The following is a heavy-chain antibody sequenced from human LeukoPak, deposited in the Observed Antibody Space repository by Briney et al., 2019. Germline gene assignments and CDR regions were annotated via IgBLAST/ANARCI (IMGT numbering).Heavy chain of an antibody. CDR3: AKDLHYYDSSGYPEYFQH. J-gene: IGHJ1*01. V-gene: IGHV3-30-3*01. CDR1: GFTFSSYA. CDR2: ISYDGSNK. Sequence: GGSLRLSCAASGFTFSSYAMHWVRQAPGKGLEWVAVISYDGSNKYYADSVKGRFTISRDNSKNTLYLQMNSLRAEDTAVYYCAKDLHYYDSSGYPEYFQHWGQGTLVTVSS. D-gene: IGHD3-22*01.